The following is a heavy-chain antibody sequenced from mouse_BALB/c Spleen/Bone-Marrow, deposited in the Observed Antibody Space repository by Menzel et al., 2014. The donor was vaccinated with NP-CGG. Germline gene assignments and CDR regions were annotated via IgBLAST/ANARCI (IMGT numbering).Heavy chain of an antibody. D-gene: IGHD1-1*01. J-gene: IGHJ2*01. CDR1: GFNIKDTY. Sequence: EVQLQQSGAELVKPGASVKLSCTAFGFNIKDTYMHWVKQRPEQGLEWIGRIDPANGNTKYDPKFQDKATITADTSSNTAYLQLSSLTSEDTAVYYCANYYYGYYLDYWGQGTTLTVSS. V-gene: IGHV14-3*02. CDR3: ANYYYGYYLDY. CDR2: IDPANGNT.